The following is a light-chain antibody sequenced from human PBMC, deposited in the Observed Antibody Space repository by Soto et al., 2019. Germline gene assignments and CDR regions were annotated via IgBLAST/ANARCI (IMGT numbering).Light chain of an antibody. J-gene: IGLJ7*01. CDR2: EVS. CDR1: SSDVGSHNL. CDR3: CSYGGSRAV. Sequence: QSALTQPASVSGSPGQSITISCTGTSSDVGSHNLVSWYQQHPGQAPKLMIYEVSKRPLGVSTRFSASKSGNTASRSVSGLQVEDEADHYCCSYGGSRAVFGGGTQLTVL. V-gene: IGLV2-23*02.